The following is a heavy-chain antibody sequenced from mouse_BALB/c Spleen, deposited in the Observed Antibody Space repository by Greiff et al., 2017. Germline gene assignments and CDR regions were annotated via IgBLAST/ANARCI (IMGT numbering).Heavy chain of an antibody. D-gene: IGHD2-3*01. CDR3: ARQDGGYHAWFAY. CDR1: GFTFSSYG. CDR2: ISSGGSYT. V-gene: IGHV5-6*01. J-gene: IGHJ3*01. Sequence: EVKVVESGGDLVKPGGSLKLSCAASGFTFSSYGMSWVRQTPDKRLEWVATISSGGSYTYYPDSVKGRFTISRDNAKNTLYLQMSSLKSEDTAMYYCARQDGGYHAWFAYWGQGTLVTVSA.